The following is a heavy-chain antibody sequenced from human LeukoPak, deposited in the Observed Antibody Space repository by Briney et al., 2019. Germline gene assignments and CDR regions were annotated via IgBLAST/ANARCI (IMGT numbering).Heavy chain of an antibody. J-gene: IGHJ4*02. D-gene: IGHD2-2*01. CDR1: GFTFSSYG. V-gene: IGHV3-7*01. CDR3: ARLTKYCSSTSCYPMN. Sequence: GGSLRLSCAASGFTFSSYGMHWVRQAPGKGLEWVANIKQDGSEKYYVDSVKGRFTISRDNAKNSLYLQMNSLRAEDTAVYYCARLTKYCSSTSCYPMNWGQGTLVTVSS. CDR2: IKQDGSEK.